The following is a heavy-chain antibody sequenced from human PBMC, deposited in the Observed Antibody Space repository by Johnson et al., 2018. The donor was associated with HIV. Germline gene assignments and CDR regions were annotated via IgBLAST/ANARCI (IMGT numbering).Heavy chain of an antibody. J-gene: IGHJ3*02. Sequence: VQLVESGGGVVQPGGSLRLSCATSGFTFDNYGMNWVRQAPGKGLEWVALISYDGSNKYYADSVKGRFTISRDNSKNTLYLQMNSLRAEDTAVYYCARVPVLLWFSRAFDIWGQGTMVTVSS. CDR1: GFTFDNYG. CDR2: ISYDGSNK. CDR3: ARVPVLLWFSRAFDI. D-gene: IGHD3-10*01. V-gene: IGHV3-30*03.